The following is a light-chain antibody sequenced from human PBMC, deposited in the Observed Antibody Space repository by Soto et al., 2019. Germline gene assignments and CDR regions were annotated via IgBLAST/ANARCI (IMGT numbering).Light chain of an antibody. J-gene: IGKJ1*01. CDR1: QSISSW. CDR2: KAS. V-gene: IGKV1-5*03. CDR3: QQYNSYSWT. Sequence: DIQMTQSPSTLSASVGDRVTITCRASQSISSWLAWYQQKPGNAPNLLIYKASSFQSGVPSRFSGSGSGTEFTLTISSLQPDDFATYYCQQYNSYSWTFGRGTKVEIK.